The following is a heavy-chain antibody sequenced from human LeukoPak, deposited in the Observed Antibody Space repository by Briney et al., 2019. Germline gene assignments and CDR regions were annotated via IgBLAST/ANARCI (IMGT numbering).Heavy chain of an antibody. J-gene: IGHJ4*02. V-gene: IGHV3-21*01. CDR3: DAYDY. Sequence: KAGGSLRLSCTASGFTFSSYAMNWVRQAPGKGLEWVSGIGAGGTFTYYADSVKGRFTISRDNAKNSLYLQMNSLRAEDTAVYYCDAYDYWGQGTLVTVSS. D-gene: IGHD2-21*01. CDR1: GFTFSSYA. CDR2: IGAGGTFT.